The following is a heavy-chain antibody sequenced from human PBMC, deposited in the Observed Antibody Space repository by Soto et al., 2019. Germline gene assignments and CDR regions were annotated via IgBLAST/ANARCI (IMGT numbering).Heavy chain of an antibody. Sequence: GSLRLSCEASGFTFSTYAMSWVRQAPGKGLEWVSTISSSSINTYDADSVKGRFTISRDNSKNTLYLQMNSLRDDDTAVYYCAKDRLYGPFEFWGQGTLVTVSS. CDR2: ISSSSINT. CDR1: GFTFSTYA. CDR3: AKDRLYGPFEF. J-gene: IGHJ4*02. D-gene: IGHD3-10*01. V-gene: IGHV3-23*01.